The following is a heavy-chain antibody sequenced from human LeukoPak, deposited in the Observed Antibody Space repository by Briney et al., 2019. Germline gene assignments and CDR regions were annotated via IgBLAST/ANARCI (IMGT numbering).Heavy chain of an antibody. V-gene: IGHV3-30*04. Sequence: GGSLRLSCAASGFTFSSYAMHWVRQAPGKGLEWVAVISYDGSNKYYADSVKGRFTISRDNSKNTLYLQMNSLRAEDTAVYYCARVKEASAFDVWGQGTMVTVSS. D-gene: IGHD5-12*01. CDR3: ARVKEASAFDV. J-gene: IGHJ3*01. CDR1: GFTFSSYA. CDR2: ISYDGSNK.